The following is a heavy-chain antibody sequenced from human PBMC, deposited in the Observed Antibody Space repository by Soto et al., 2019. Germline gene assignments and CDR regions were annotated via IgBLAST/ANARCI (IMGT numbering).Heavy chain of an antibody. V-gene: IGHV1-8*01. CDR1: GYTFTSYD. D-gene: IGHD3-3*01. CDR3: ARGQVYDFWSGYLWFDP. CDR2: MNPNSGNA. Sequence: GASVKVSCKASGYTFTSYDINWVRQATGQGLEWMGWMNPNSGNAGYAQKFQGRVTMTRNTSISTAYMELSSLRSEDTAVYYCARGQVYDFWSGYLWFDPWGQGTLVTVSS. J-gene: IGHJ5*02.